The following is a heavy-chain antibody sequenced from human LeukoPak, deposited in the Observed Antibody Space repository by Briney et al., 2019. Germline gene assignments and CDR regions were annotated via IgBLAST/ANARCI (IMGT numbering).Heavy chain of an antibody. V-gene: IGHV3-73*01. J-gene: IGHJ4*02. Sequence: QAGGSLRLSCAASGFTFSGSPILWVRQASGKGLEWVGRIRSKADNYATAYAASVQGRCTISRGDSKNTAYLQLNSLKTEDTAVYYCTQSNYWGQGALVTVSS. CDR3: TQSNY. CDR2: IRSKADNYAT. CDR1: GFTFSGSP.